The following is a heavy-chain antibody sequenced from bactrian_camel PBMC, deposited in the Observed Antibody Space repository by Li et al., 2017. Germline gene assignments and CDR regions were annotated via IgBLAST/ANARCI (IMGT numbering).Heavy chain of an antibody. V-gene: IGHV3S32*01. CDR3: AARTDSDYGIWHLATAGYFRY. J-gene: IGHJ4*01. CDR2: IRRDGGET. Sequence: VQLVESGGGLVQPGGSLRLSCKVSGHSRGSNCVGWYRLPPGRAPAEREGIAAIRRDGGETWYAASVKGRFPISQDNAKSTIYLQIDSLKPDDTAMYYCAARTDSDYGIWHLATAGYFRYWGQGTQVTVS. D-gene: IGHD5*01. CDR1: GHSRGSNC.